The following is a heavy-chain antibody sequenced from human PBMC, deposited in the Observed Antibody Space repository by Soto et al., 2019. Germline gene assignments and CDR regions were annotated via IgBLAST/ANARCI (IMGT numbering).Heavy chain of an antibody. CDR1: GGTFSSYA. D-gene: IGHD3-16*02. CDR3: ARDSLPYSPDEYDYVWGSYRFLLDY. Sequence: GASVKVSCKASGGTFSSYAISWVRQAPGQGLEWMGGIIPIFGTANYAQKFQGRVTITADESTSTAYMELSSLRAEDTAVYYCARDSLPYSPDEYDYVWGSYRFLLDYWGQGTLVTVSS. J-gene: IGHJ4*02. CDR2: IIPIFGTA. V-gene: IGHV1-69*13.